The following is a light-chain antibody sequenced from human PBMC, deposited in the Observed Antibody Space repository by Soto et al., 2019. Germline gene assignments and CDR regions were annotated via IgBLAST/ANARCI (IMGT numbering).Light chain of an antibody. CDR2: EVT. Sequence: QSALTQSPSASGSPGQSITVSCTGTSSDVGDYNFVSWYQQHPGKAPQLLIYEVTKRPSGVPDRFSGSKSGNTASLTVSGLQSEDEADYYCSSFAASHVVFGGGTKLTVL. CDR3: SSFAASHVV. J-gene: IGLJ2*01. CDR1: SSDVGDYNF. V-gene: IGLV2-8*01.